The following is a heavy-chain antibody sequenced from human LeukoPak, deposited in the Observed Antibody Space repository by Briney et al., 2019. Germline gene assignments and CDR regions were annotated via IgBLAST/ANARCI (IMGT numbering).Heavy chain of an antibody. Sequence: SETLSLNCTVSSGSINSYYWGWVSQRAGGGLEWIGRIYTTGTAHYNPSLKSRLTMSVDTSKRQFSLNLRSVTAADTAIYFCARHGYTASHDFVDYWGQGILVTVSS. V-gene: IGHV4-4*07. CDR2: IYTTGTA. J-gene: IGHJ4*02. D-gene: IGHD3-16*01. CDR3: ARHGYTASHDFVDY. CDR1: SGSINSYY.